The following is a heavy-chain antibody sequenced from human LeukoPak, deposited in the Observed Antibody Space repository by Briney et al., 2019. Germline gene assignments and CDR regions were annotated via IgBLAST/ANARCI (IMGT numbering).Heavy chain of an antibody. Sequence: SETLSLTCAVYGGSFSGYYWSWIRQPPGKGLEWIGEINHSGSTNYNPSLKSQVTISVDTSKNQFSLKLSSVTAADTAVYYCARVGARIAARPNWFDPWGQGTLVTVSS. J-gene: IGHJ5*02. CDR2: INHSGST. CDR1: GGSFSGYY. CDR3: ARVGARIAARPNWFDP. D-gene: IGHD6-6*01. V-gene: IGHV4-34*01.